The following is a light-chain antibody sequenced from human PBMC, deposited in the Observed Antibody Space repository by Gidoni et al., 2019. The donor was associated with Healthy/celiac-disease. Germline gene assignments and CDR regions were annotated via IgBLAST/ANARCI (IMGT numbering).Light chain of an antibody. V-gene: IGKV1-33*01. Sequence: DIQMTQSTSSLSASVGDRVTITCQASQDISNYLNWYQQKPGKAPKLLIYDASNLETGVPSRFSGRGSGTDFTFTISSLHPEDIATYYCQQYDNRFTFGPGTKVDIK. CDR2: DAS. J-gene: IGKJ3*01. CDR1: QDISNY. CDR3: QQYDNRFT.